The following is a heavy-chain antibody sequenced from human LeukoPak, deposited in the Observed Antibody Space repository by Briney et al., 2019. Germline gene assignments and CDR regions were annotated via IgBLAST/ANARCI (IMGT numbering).Heavy chain of an antibody. J-gene: IGHJ4*02. D-gene: IGHD6-6*01. CDR2: ISGYNGNT. CDR3: ARDRSSSHFDY. Sequence: GASVKVSCKTSGYTFTGYYMHWVRQAPGQGLEWMGWISGYNGNTNYAQKFQGRVTITADKSTSTAYMELSSLRSEDTAVYYCARDRSSSHFDYWGQGTLVTVSS. CDR1: GYTFTGYY. V-gene: IGHV1-18*04.